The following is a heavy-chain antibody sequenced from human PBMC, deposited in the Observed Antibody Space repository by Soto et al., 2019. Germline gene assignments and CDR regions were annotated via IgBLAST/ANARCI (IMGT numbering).Heavy chain of an antibody. CDR3: ARGRYSSSWFTVGQYGMDV. CDR2: INHSGRV. V-gene: IGHV4-34*01. J-gene: IGHJ6*02. Sequence: SETLSLTCAVYGGSFSGHSWTWIRQSPGKGLEWIGDINHSGRVNYSPSLKSRVTISLDTSKNQFSLTLSSVTAADTAVYYCARGRYSSSWFTVGQYGMDVWGQGTTVTVSS. D-gene: IGHD6-13*01. CDR1: GGSFSGHS.